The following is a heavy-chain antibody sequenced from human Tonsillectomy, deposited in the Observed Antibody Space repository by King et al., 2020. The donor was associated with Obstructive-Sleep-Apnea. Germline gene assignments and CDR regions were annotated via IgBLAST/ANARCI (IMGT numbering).Heavy chain of an antibody. Sequence: VQLVESGGGLVQPGGSLRLSCAASGFTFSSYSMNWVRQAPGKGLEWVSYISSSSSTIYYADSVKGRFTISRDNAKNSLYLQMNSLRAEDTAVYYCARAAARQWLVRDYYYYGMDVWGQGTTVTVSS. CDR1: GFTFSSYS. CDR2: ISSSSSTI. V-gene: IGHV3-48*04. J-gene: IGHJ6*02. D-gene: IGHD6-19*01. CDR3: ARAAARQWLVRDYYYYGMDV.